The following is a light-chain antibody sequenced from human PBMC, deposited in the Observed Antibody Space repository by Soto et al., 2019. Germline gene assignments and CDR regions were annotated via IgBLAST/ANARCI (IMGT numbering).Light chain of an antibody. CDR3: QQYGSSPPYT. J-gene: IGKJ2*01. CDR2: GAS. V-gene: IGKV3-20*01. CDR1: QSVSSSY. Sequence: EIVLTQSPGTLSLSPGERATLSCRASQSVSSSYLAWYQQKPGQAPRLLIYGASSRATGIPDRFSGSGSGTDFTLTISRLEPEDFAVYYCQQYGSSPPYTFGHGTQLEIK.